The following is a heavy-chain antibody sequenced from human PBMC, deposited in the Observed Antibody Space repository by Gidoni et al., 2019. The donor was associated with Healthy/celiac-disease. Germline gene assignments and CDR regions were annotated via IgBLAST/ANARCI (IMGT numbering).Heavy chain of an antibody. CDR3: ARGYSSNWHFDY. CDR2: IWYDGSNK. CDR1: GFPFSSYG. V-gene: IGHV3-33*01. J-gene: IGHJ4*02. Sequence: QVQLVESGGGVVQPGRSLRLSCAASGFPFSSYGMHWVRQAPGKGLEWVAVIWYDGSNKYYADSVKGRFTISRDNSKNTLYLQMNSLRAEDTAVYYCARGYSSNWHFDYWGQGTLVTVSS. D-gene: IGHD6-13*01.